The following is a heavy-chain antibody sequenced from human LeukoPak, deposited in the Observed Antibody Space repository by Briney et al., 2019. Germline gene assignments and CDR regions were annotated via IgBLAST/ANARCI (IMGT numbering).Heavy chain of an antibody. CDR3: ARVPGGTYYHYMDV. CDR1: GGTFSSYA. Sequence: SVKVSCKASGGTFSSYAISWVRQAPGQGLEWMGGIIPIFGTANYAQKFQGRVTITADESTSTAYMELSSLRSEDTAVYYCARVPGGTYYHYMDVWGKGTTVTVSS. V-gene: IGHV1-69*13. J-gene: IGHJ6*03. CDR2: IIPIFGTA.